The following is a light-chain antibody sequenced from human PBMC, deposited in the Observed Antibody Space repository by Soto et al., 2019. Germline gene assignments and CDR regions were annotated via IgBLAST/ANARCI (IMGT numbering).Light chain of an antibody. CDR3: QQGHTFPCT. CDR1: QGITNY. V-gene: IGKV1-39*01. Sequence: DIQMTQSPSTLSASVGDRVTITCRASQGITNYLNWYQQKLGQAPRLLIYAASTLESGVPSRFSGSGSETDFTLSITSLQPEDFATFYCQQGHTFPCTFGQGTQVDI. CDR2: AAS. J-gene: IGKJ1*01.